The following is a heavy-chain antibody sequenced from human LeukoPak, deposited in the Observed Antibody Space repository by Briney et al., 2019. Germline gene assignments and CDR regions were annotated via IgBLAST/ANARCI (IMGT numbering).Heavy chain of an antibody. D-gene: IGHD3-10*01. V-gene: IGHV3-30*18. CDR3: AKGGGYYGSGSYYNL. J-gene: IGHJ4*02. CDR1: GFTFSSYG. CDR2: ISYDGSNK. Sequence: GRSLRLSCAASGFTFSSYGMHWVRQAPGKGLEWVAVISYDGSNKYYADSVKGRFTISRDNSKNTLYLQMNSLRAEDTAVYYCAKGGGYYGSGSYYNLWGQGTLVTVSS.